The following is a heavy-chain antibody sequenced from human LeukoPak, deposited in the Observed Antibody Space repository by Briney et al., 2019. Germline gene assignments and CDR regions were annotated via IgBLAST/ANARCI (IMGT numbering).Heavy chain of an antibody. D-gene: IGHD3-22*01. J-gene: IGHJ4*02. CDR2: INPNSGGT. Sequence: ASVKVSCKASGYSFTGYYVHWVRQAPGQGLEWMGWINPNSGGTNYAQKFQGRVTMTRDTSTSTVYMELRSLRSEDTAVYYCARGPGPADDGGGYCFDYWGQGTLVTVSS. CDR3: ARGPGPADDGGGYCFDY. CDR1: GYSFTGYY. V-gene: IGHV1-2*02.